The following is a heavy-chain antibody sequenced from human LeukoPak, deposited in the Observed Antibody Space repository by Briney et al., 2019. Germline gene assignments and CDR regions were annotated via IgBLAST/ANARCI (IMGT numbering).Heavy chain of an antibody. V-gene: IGHV3-21*01. D-gene: IGHD4-11*01. J-gene: IGHJ4*02. Sequence: GGSLRLSCAASGFTFSSYSMNWVRQAPGKGLEWVSSISSSSSYIYYADSVKGRFTISRDNAKNSLYLQMNSLRAEDTAVYYCARVGSYSNYGDYWGQGTLVTVSS. CDR1: GFTFSSYS. CDR3: ARVGSYSNYGDY. CDR2: ISSSSSYI.